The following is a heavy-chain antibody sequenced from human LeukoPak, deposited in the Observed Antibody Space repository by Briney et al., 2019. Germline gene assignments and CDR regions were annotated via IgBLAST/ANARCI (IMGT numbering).Heavy chain of an antibody. Sequence: GRSLRLSCAASGFTFSSYDMHWVRQATGKGLEWVSAIGTAGDTYYPGSVKGRFTISRENAKNSLYLQMNSLRAGDTAVYYCARGRYDYVWGSYRSQIDAFDIWGQGTMVTVSS. CDR1: GFTFSSYD. D-gene: IGHD3-16*02. CDR2: IGTAGDT. J-gene: IGHJ3*02. V-gene: IGHV3-13*01. CDR3: ARGRYDYVWGSYRSQIDAFDI.